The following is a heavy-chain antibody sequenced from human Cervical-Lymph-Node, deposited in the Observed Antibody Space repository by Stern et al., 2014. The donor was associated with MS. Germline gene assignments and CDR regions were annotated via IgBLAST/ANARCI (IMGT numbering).Heavy chain of an antibody. D-gene: IGHD1-7*01. V-gene: IGHV2-5*02. J-gene: IGHJ4*02. CDR2: LYWDDDK. CDR3: AHRSTRYTWNYVLFDY. Sequence: QVTLRESGPTLVKPTQTLALTCTFSGFSLSTSGVGVGWIRQPPGKALEXLAVLYWDDDKRYSPSLKSRLTIIKDTSKNQVVLMMTNMDPGDTATYYCAHRSTRYTWNYVLFDYWGQGTLVTVSS. CDR1: GFSLSTSGVG.